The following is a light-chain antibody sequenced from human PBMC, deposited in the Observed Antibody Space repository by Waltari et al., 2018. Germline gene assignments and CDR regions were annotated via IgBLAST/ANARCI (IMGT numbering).Light chain of an antibody. CDR3: SSYTNGVI. Sequence: QSALTQPASVSGSPGQAITISCTGTASDIGGNNSVSWFQQRPGKPPRLLFYDVNNRPAGLSNRFSGSQSGNTASLTISGLQAADEADYYCSSYTNGVIFVGGTKLTVL. J-gene: IGLJ2*01. CDR2: DVN. V-gene: IGLV2-14*03. CDR1: ASDIGGNNS.